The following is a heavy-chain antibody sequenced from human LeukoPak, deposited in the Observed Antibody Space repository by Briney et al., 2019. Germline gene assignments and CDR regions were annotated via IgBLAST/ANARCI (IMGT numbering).Heavy chain of an antibody. V-gene: IGHV3-33*01. CDR2: IWYDGSNK. D-gene: IGHD3-10*01. CDR1: GFTFSSYG. J-gene: IGHJ6*02. CDR3: AGDRAAGVIRVVYYYGMDV. Sequence: GGSLRLSCAASGFTFSSYGMHWVRQAPGKGLEWVAVIWYDGSNKYYADSVKGRFTISRDNSKNTLYPQMNSLRAEDTAVYYCAGDRAAGVIRVVYYYGMDVWGQGTTVTVSS.